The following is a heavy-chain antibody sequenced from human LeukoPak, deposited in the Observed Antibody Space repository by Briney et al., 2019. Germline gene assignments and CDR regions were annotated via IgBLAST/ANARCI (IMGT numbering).Heavy chain of an antibody. Sequence: SETLSLTCAVYGGSFSGYYWSWIRQPPGKGLEWIGEINHSGSTNYNPSLKSRVTISVDTSKNQFSLKLSSVTAADTAVHYCARGIPRGHYYDSSGYRFDYWGQGTLVTVSS. CDR3: ARGIPRGHYYDSSGYRFDY. CDR2: INHSGST. CDR1: GGSFSGYY. V-gene: IGHV4-34*01. J-gene: IGHJ4*02. D-gene: IGHD3-22*01.